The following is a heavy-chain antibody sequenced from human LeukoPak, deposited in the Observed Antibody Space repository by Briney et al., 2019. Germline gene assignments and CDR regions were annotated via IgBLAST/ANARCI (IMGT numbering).Heavy chain of an antibody. CDR1: GFTFSDAW. CDR2: IKSKSEGGTI. V-gene: IGHV3-15*01. J-gene: IGHJ6*02. D-gene: IGHD3-3*01. Sequence: GGSLRLSCVASGFTFSDAWMSWVRQAPGKGLEWVGRIKSKSEGGTIHYAAPVKGRFTISRDVSKNTVYVQMNNLKIEDTAVYYCTPWSGMDVWGQGTTVTVSS. CDR3: TPWSGMDV.